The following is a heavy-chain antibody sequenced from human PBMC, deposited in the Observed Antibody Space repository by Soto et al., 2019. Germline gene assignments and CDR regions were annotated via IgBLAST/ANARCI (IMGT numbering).Heavy chain of an antibody. CDR1: GFTFSTYG. CDR3: AKDPTPAVNRGSQFDT. CDR2: VSFDGSEK. D-gene: IGHD3-16*01. J-gene: IGHJ5*02. V-gene: IGHV3-30*02. Sequence: GGSLRLSCAGSGFTFSTYGLHWVRQPPGKGLEWVAFVSFDGSEKYYAESVKGRFTISRDNPRNTLFLQLTSLRTEDKAVYFCAKDPTPAVNRGSQFDTWGRGTRVSVSS.